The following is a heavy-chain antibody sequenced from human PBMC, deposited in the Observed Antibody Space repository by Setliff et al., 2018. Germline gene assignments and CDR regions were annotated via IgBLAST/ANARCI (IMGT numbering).Heavy chain of an antibody. CDR3: ARGPSWVLDAFDI. CDR2: IYYSGST. V-gene: IGHV4-31*03. Sequence: SGPTLVNPTQTLTLTCTFSGFSLSTDGVSVGWIRQPPGKGLEWIGYIYYSGSTYYNPSLKSRVTISVDTSKNQFSLKLSSVTAADTAVYYCARGPSWVLDAFDIWGQGTMVTVSS. J-gene: IGHJ3*02. D-gene: IGHD1-26*01. CDR1: GFSLSTDGVS.